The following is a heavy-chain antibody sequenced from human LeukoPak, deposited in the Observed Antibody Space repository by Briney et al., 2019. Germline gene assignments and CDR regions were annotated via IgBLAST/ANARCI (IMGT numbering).Heavy chain of an antibody. J-gene: IGHJ4*02. D-gene: IGHD3-10*01. CDR2: IYHSGST. Sequence: PSETLSLTCTVSGYSISSGYYWGWIRQPPGKGLEWIGSIYHSGSTYYNPSLKSRVTISVDTSKNQFSLKLSSVTAADTAVYYCARESGRPFSDWGQGTLVTVSS. CDR1: GYSISSGYY. CDR3: ARESGRPFSD. V-gene: IGHV4-38-2*02.